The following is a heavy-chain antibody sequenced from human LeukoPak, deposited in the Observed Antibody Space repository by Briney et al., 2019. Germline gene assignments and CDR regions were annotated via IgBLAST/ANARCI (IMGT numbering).Heavy chain of an antibody. D-gene: IGHD2-2*01. CDR1: GFTFSSYG. CDR2: IWYDGSNK. V-gene: IGHV3-33*01. J-gene: IGHJ5*02. CDR3: AREAGSTPINWFDP. Sequence: GGSLRLSCAASGFTFSSYGMHWVRQAPGKGLEGVAVIWYDGSNKYYADSVKGRFTISRDNSKNTLYLQMNSLRAEDTAVYYCAREAGSTPINWFDPWGQGTLVTVSS.